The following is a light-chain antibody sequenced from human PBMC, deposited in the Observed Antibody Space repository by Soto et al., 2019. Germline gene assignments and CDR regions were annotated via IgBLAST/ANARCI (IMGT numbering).Light chain of an antibody. CDR2: EVT. CDR3: SSYTSSSTYV. J-gene: IGLJ1*01. Sequence: QSALTQPASVSYSPRQSITISCTGTGSDVGGYDYVAWYQHHPGKAPKVMIYEVTNRPSGVSNRFSGSKSGNTASLTISGLLAEDEADYYCSSYTSSSTYVFGTGAKVTVL. CDR1: GSDVGGYDY. V-gene: IGLV2-14*01.